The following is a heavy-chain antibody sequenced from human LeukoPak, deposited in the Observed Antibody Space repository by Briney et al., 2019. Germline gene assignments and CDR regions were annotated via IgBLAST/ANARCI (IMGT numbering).Heavy chain of an antibody. D-gene: IGHD6-19*01. Sequence: PGGSLRLSCAASGFTFSSYSMNWVRQAPGKGLEWVSSISSSSSYIYYADSVKGRFTISRDNSKNTLYLQMNSLRAEDTAVYYCAKDLGRSGWSDFDYWGQGTLVTVSS. CDR3: AKDLGRSGWSDFDY. V-gene: IGHV3-21*04. J-gene: IGHJ4*02. CDR2: ISSSSSYI. CDR1: GFTFSSYS.